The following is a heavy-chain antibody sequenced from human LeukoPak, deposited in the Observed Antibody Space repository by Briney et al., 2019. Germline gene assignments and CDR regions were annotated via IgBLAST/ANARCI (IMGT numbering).Heavy chain of an antibody. J-gene: IGHJ5*02. CDR2: INPRGGST. V-gene: IGHV1-46*01. CDR3: ARRDCVGDCYSNWFDP. Sequence: ASVKVSCKASGYTFTNYFIHWVRQAPGQGLEWMGIINPRGGSTGYAQKFQGRITMTTDMSTRTVYMELSSLESEDTAVYYCARRDCVGDCYSNWFDPWGQGTLVTASS. D-gene: IGHD2-21*02. CDR1: GYTFTNYF.